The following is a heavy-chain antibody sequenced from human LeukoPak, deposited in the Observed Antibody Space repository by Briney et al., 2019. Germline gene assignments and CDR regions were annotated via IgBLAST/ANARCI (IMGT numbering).Heavy chain of an antibody. CDR1: GFTVSSNY. Sequence: GGSLRLSCAASGFTVSSNYMSWVRQAPGKGLEWVGFIRSKAYGGTTEYAASVKGRFTISRDDSKSIAYLQMNSLKTEDTAVYYCTKFYYDSSGYYYFDYWGQGTLVTVSS. D-gene: IGHD3-22*01. V-gene: IGHV3-71*01. J-gene: IGHJ4*02. CDR2: IRSKAYGGTT. CDR3: TKFYYDSSGYYYFDY.